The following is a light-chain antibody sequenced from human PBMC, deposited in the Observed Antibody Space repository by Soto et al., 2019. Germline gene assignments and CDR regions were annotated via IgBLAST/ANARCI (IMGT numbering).Light chain of an antibody. CDR3: QQHGSSPRT. Sequence: EIVLTQSPGTLSLSPGERATLSCRASQSVGSIYLAWYQQKPGQAPRLLIYGASSRATGIPDRFSGSGSGTDFTLTISRLEPEDFAVYYCQQHGSSPRTFGQGTKVEIK. CDR2: GAS. CDR1: QSVGSIY. J-gene: IGKJ1*01. V-gene: IGKV3-20*01.